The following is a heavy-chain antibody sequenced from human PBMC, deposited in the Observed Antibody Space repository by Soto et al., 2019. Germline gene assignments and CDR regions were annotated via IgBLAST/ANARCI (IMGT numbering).Heavy chain of an antibody. CDR1: GFTFSNYG. D-gene: IGHD3-22*01. V-gene: IGHV1-18*01. Sequence: ASVKVSCKASGFTFSNYGLNWVRQAPGQGLEWMGWVSANNGHTNYAQNLQGRVSMTTDTSTSTAYMELRGLTFDDTAVYYCARGLDSSGYSEFDYWGQGTLVTVSS. CDR3: ARGLDSSGYSEFDY. CDR2: VSANNGHT. J-gene: IGHJ4*02.